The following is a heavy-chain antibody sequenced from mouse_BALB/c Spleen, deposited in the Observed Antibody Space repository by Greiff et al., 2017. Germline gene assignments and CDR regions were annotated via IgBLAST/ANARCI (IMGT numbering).Heavy chain of an antibody. J-gene: IGHJ3*01. CDR3: ASGFYYGYDWFAY. Sequence: EVQRVESGAELVKPGASVKLSCTASGFNIKDTYMHWVKQRPEQGLEWIGRIDPANGNTKYDPKFQGKATITADTSSNTAYLQLSSLTSEDTAVYYCASGFYYGYDWFAYWGQGTLVTVSA. CDR1: GFNIKDTY. V-gene: IGHV14-3*02. CDR2: IDPANGNT. D-gene: IGHD2-2*01.